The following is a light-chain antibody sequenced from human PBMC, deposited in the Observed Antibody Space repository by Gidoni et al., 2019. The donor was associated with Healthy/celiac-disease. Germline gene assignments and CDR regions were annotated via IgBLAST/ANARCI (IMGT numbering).Light chain of an antibody. CDR1: QSVSSSY. CDR3: QQYGSSPPWT. CDR2: GAS. V-gene: IGKV3-20*01. J-gene: IGKJ2*02. Sequence: IVLTQSPGTLSLSPGERATLSCRASQSVSSSYLAWYQQTPGQAPRLLISGASRRATGIPDRFSGSGSGTDFTLTISRLEPEDFAVYYCQQYGSSPPWTFGQGTKLEIK.